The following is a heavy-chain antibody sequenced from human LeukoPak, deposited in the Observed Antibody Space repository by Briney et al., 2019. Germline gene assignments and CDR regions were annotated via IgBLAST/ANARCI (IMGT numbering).Heavy chain of an antibody. CDR1: GFTVSSNY. D-gene: IGHD3-22*01. V-gene: IGHV3-21*01. Sequence: GGSLRLSCAASGFTVSSNYMNWVRQAPGKGLEWVSSISSSSNYIYYADSVKGRFTISRDNAKNSLYLQMNSLRAEDTAVYYCARVSLAYYYDREDDAFDIWGQGTMVTVSS. CDR2: ISSSSNYI. J-gene: IGHJ3*02. CDR3: ARVSLAYYYDREDDAFDI.